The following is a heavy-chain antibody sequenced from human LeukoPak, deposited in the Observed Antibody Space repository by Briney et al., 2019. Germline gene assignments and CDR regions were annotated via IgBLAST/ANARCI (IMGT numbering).Heavy chain of an antibody. V-gene: IGHV4-4*07. Sequence: SETLSLTCTVSGGSISSYYWSWIRQPAGKGLEWIGRIYTSGSTNYNPSLKSRVTMSVDTSKNQFSLKLSSVTAADTAVYYCARDPDFFAYGDNNAFDIWGQGTMVTFSS. CDR2: IYTSGST. J-gene: IGHJ3*02. D-gene: IGHD4-17*01. CDR1: GGSISSYY. CDR3: ARDPDFFAYGDNNAFDI.